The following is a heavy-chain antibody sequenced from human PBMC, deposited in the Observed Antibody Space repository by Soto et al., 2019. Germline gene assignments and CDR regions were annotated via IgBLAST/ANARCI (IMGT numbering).Heavy chain of an antibody. J-gene: IGHJ1*01. D-gene: IGHD1-1*01. CDR1: GFTFSSYW. CDR3: TGAHRSTTTRWWAI. Sequence: PGGSLRLSCAASGFTFSSYWMHWVRQVPGKGPEWVSRINDDGSSTNYADSVKGRFAISRDNAKNTLYLQMNDLRAEDTAVYESTGAHRSTTTRWWAIWGKGTLFTASS. V-gene: IGHV3-74*01. CDR2: INDDGSST.